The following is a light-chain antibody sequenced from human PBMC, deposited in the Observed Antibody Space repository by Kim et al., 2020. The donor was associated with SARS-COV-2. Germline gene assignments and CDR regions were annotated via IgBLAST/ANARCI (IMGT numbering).Light chain of an antibody. CDR1: HGVRSGY. CDR2: DAS. CDR3: QQYASPPIT. Sequence: YPGRRVTLSGRASHGVRSGYLAWYQQKPGQAPRRVMYDASTRATGIPDRFSGSGFGTDFTLTIRRLEPEDFAVYYCQQYASPPITFGQGTRLEIK. J-gene: IGKJ5*01. V-gene: IGKV3-20*01.